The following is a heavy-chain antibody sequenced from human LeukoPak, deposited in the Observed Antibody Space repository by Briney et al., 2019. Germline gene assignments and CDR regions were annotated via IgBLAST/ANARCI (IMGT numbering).Heavy chain of an antibody. CDR1: GFTFDDYA. J-gene: IGHJ4*02. CDR3: AKDGGPSSSGSQFFNY. Sequence: GGSLRLSCAASGFTFDDYAMHWVRQAPGKGLEWVSGISWNSGSIGYADSVKGRFTISRDNSKNTLYLQMNSLRVEDTAVYYCAKDGGPSSSGSQFFNYWGQGALVTVSS. D-gene: IGHD1-26*01. CDR2: ISWNSGSI. V-gene: IGHV3-9*01.